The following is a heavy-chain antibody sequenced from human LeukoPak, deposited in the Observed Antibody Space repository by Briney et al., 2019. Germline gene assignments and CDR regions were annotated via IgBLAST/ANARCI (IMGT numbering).Heavy chain of an antibody. V-gene: IGHV1-69*06. J-gene: IGHJ3*02. CDR2: IIPIFGTA. D-gene: IGHD3-22*01. CDR3: ARESSGKDYYDSSGYRGNAFDI. CDR1: GYTFTSYD. Sequence: GASVKVSCKASGYTFTSYDINWVRQATGQGLEWMGGIIPIFGTANYAQKFQGRVTITADKSTSTAYMELSSLRSEDTAVYYCARESSGKDYYDSSGYRGNAFDIWGQGTMVTVSS.